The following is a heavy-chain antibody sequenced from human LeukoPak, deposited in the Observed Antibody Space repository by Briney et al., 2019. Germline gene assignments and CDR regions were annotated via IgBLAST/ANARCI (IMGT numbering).Heavy chain of an antibody. CDR3: TGPSRRAEYFQH. Sequence: GGSLRLSCAASGITFSNFGMHWVRQAPGKGLEWVAVIWYDGSNKYYADSVKGRFTISRDNSKNTVDLQMNSLRAEDTAVYYCTGPSRRAEYFQHWGQGTLVTVSS. J-gene: IGHJ1*01. V-gene: IGHV3-33*01. CDR1: GITFSNFG. D-gene: IGHD1-14*01. CDR2: IWYDGSNK.